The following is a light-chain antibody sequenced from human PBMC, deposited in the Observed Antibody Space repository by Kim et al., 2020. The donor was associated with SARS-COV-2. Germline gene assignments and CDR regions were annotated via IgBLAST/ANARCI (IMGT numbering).Light chain of an antibody. V-gene: IGLV3-9*01. Sequence: SVAQGQTAKISCGGPNIRDKNVHWYQQKPGQAPVLVIYRDFNRPSGIPERFSGSNSGITATLTITRAQGEDEADYYCQIWDIRTVVFGGGTQLTVL. J-gene: IGLJ3*02. CDR2: RDF. CDR3: QIWDIRTVV. CDR1: NIRDKN.